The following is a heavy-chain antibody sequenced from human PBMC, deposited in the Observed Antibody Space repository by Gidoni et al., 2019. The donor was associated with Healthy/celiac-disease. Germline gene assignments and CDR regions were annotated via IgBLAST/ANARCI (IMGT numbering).Heavy chain of an antibody. V-gene: IGHV3-49*05. J-gene: IGHJ4*02. Sequence: EVQLVESGGGLVKPGRSLRLSCTASGFTFGDYAMIWFRQAPGKGLEWVGFIRSKAYGGTTEYAASVKGRFTISRDDSKSIAYLQMNSLKTEDTAVYYCTRAKNYYDSSGYYFFDYWGQGTLVTVSS. D-gene: IGHD3-22*01. CDR1: GFTFGDYA. CDR2: IRSKAYGGTT. CDR3: TRAKNYYDSSGYYFFDY.